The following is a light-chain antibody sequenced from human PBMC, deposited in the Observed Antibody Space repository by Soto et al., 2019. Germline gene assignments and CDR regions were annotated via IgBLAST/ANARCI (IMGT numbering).Light chain of an antibody. V-gene: IGKV1-8*01. CDR2: AAS. Sequence: AIRMTQSPSSFSASTGDRVTITCRASQGISSYLAWYQQKPGKAPKLLIYAASTLQSGVPSRFSGSGSGTDFTLTISSLQSEDFATYYCQQYYSYPVFTFGPGTKVDIK. J-gene: IGKJ3*01. CDR1: QGISSY. CDR3: QQYYSYPVFT.